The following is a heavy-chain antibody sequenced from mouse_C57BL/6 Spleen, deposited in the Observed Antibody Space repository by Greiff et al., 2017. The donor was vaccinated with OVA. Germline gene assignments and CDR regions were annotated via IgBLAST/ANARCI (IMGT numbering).Heavy chain of an antibody. D-gene: IGHD2-3*01. V-gene: IGHV1-76*01. Sequence: QVQLKESGAELVRPGASVKLSCKASGYTFTDYYINWVKQRPGQGLEWIARIYPGSGNTYYNEKFKGKATLTAEKSSSTAYMQLSSLTSEDSAVYFCARDGIFDYWGQGTTLTVAS. CDR1: GYTFTDYY. J-gene: IGHJ2*01. CDR2: IYPGSGNT. CDR3: ARDGIFDY.